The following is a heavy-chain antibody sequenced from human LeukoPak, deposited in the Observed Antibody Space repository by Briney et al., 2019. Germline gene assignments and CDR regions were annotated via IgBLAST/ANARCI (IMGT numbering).Heavy chain of an antibody. CDR2: IYTSGNT. Sequence: SQTLSLTCTVSGGSIRSGSYYWTWIRQPAGKGLEWIGRIYTSGNTNYNLSLKSRVTISLDTSKNQFSLKLSSVTAADTAVYYCARVLASDNDFWSGSQFRFDPWGQGILVTVSS. CDR1: GGSIRSGSYY. J-gene: IGHJ5*02. D-gene: IGHD3-3*01. CDR3: ARVLASDNDFWSGSQFRFDP. V-gene: IGHV4-61*02.